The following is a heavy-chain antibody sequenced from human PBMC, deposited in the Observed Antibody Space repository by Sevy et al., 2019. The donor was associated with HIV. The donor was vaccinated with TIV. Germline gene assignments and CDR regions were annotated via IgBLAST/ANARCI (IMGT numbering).Heavy chain of an antibody. CDR2: ISGASNYI. V-gene: IGHV3-21*01. CDR3: ARDRDMMTFGVGEAFDI. CDR1: GLRFSNYN. D-gene: IGHD3-16*01. J-gene: IGHJ3*02. Sequence: GGSLRLSCAASGLRFSNYNMNWVRQAPGQGLEWVSSISGASNYIYYRDSLKGRFTVSRDNAKNSLYLQMNSLRAEDTAVYYCARDRDMMTFGVGEAFDIWGQGTMVTVSS.